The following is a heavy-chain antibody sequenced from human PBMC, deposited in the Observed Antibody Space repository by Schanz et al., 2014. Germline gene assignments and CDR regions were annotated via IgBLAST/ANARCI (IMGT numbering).Heavy chain of an antibody. CDR1: GGTFSTYT. CDR3: VRVPSRDVSFAL. J-gene: IGHJ2*01. D-gene: IGHD3-16*01. Sequence: QVQLVQSGAEVKKPGSSVKVSCKASGGTFSTYTISWVRQAPGQGLEWLGWIRPDNGHTTYSQKVRDRVIFTTDTSANTAYIELRSLRSDATAHYYCVRVPSRDVSFALWGRGTLVTVSS. V-gene: IGHV1-69*08. CDR2: IRPDNGHT.